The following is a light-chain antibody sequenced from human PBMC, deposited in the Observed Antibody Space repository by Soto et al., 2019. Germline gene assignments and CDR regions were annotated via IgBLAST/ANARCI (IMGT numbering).Light chain of an antibody. CDR3: QQYNNWPWT. CDR1: QSVNSR. Sequence: IGMTQSPATLSVSPGERATLSCRASQSVNSRLAWYQQKPGQTPRLLIYDASTRATGIPTRFSGSGSGTDFTLTISSLQSEDFAVYYCQQYNNWPWTFGQGTKVDIK. J-gene: IGKJ1*01. CDR2: DAS. V-gene: IGKV3-15*01.